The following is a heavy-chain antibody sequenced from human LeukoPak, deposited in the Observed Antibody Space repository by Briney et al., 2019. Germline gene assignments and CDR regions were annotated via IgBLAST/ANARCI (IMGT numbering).Heavy chain of an antibody. CDR3: ARSLGPTKPFDF. CDR2: ITGRGNTI. Sequence: GGSLRLSCVASGFVFNSYEMSWGRQAPGKGLEWLSYITGRGNTIYYADSVRGRFTISRDNAKLSLYLQMNTLRAEDTAIYYCARSLGPTKPFDFWGKGTPVTVSS. J-gene: IGHJ4*02. D-gene: IGHD5-24*01. CDR1: GFVFNSYE. V-gene: IGHV3-48*03.